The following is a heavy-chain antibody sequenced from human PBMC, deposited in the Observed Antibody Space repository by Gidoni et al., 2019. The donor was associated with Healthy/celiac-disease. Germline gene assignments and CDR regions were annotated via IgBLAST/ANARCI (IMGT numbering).Heavy chain of an antibody. CDR2: IWYDGSNK. J-gene: IGHJ4*02. CDR3: ARDHVTTVTMFYFDY. V-gene: IGHV3-33*01. CDR1: GFTFSSYG. Sequence: QVQLVESGGGVVQPGRSLRLSCASSGFTFSSYGMHWVRQVPGKGLEWVEVIWYDGSNKYYADSVKGRFTISRDNSKNTLYLQMNSLRAEDTAVYYCARDHVTTVTMFYFDYWGQGTLVTVSS. D-gene: IGHD4-17*01.